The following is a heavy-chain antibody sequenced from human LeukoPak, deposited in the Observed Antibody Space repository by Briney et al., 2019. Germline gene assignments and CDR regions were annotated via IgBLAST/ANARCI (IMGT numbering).Heavy chain of an antibody. Sequence: GGSLRLSCAASGFTFDDYAMHWVRQAPGKGLEWVSLISWDGGSTYYADSVKGRFTISRDNSKNSLYLQMNSLRAEDTALYYYAKDSGPRYFYSSSWYLGPDYWGQGTLVTVSS. J-gene: IGHJ4*02. D-gene: IGHD6-13*01. CDR3: AKDSGPRYFYSSSWYLGPDY. V-gene: IGHV3-43D*03. CDR1: GFTFDDYA. CDR2: ISWDGGST.